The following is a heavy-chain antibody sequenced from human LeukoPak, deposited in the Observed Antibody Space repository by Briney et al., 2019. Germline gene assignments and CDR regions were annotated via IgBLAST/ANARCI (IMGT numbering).Heavy chain of an antibody. Sequence: ASVKVSCKASGYTFISCDINWVRQATGQGLEWMGWMNPNSGNTGYGQSFQGRITMTRDISIGTACMELSNLTSEDTAIYYCTRGSSGRRDNWGQGTLVTVSA. V-gene: IGHV1-8*01. CDR2: MNPNSGNT. CDR3: TRGSSGRRDN. D-gene: IGHD6-19*01. CDR1: GYTFISCD. J-gene: IGHJ4*02.